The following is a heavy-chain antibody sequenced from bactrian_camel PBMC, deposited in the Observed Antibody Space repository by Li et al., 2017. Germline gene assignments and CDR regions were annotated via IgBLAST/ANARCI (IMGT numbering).Heavy chain of an antibody. Sequence: HVQLVESGGGSVQAGGSLRLSCAFSGYIYSTYTMGWFRQAPGKEREGVATLGSDGKTTYANFAKGRFTISKDDEKKILYLQMNNLKPEDTANYICAAVPNFLGPALAPSVMDFWGQGTQVTVS. J-gene: IGHJ4*01. CDR1: GYIYSTYT. CDR3: AAVPNFLGPALAPSVMDF. D-gene: IGHD1*01. V-gene: IGHV3S53*01. CDR2: LGSDGKT.